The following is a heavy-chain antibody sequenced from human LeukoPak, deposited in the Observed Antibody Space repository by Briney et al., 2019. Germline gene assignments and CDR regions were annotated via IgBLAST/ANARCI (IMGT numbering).Heavy chain of an antibody. Sequence: ASVKVSCKASGGTFSSYAISWVRQAPGQGLEWMGGIIPIFGTANYAQKFQGRVTITADESTSTAYMELSSLRSEDTAVYYCAGGGGEYSREYFDYWGQGTLVTVSS. V-gene: IGHV1-69*01. CDR2: IIPIFGTA. CDR1: GGTFSSYA. D-gene: IGHD6-6*01. J-gene: IGHJ4*02. CDR3: AGGGGEYSREYFDY.